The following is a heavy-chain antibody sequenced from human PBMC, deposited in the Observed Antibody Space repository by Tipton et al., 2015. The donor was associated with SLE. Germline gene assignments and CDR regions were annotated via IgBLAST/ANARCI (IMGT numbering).Heavy chain of an antibody. V-gene: IGHV4-34*01. CDR1: GGSFSGYY. Sequence: TLSLTCAVYGGSFSGYYWSWIRQPPGKGLEWIGEINHSGSTNYNPSLKSRVTISVDTSKNQFYLKLSSVTAADTAVYYCARGDRWLRSGSLGYWGQGTLVTVSS. J-gene: IGHJ4*02. D-gene: IGHD5-12*01. CDR2: INHSGST. CDR3: ARGDRWLRSGSLGY.